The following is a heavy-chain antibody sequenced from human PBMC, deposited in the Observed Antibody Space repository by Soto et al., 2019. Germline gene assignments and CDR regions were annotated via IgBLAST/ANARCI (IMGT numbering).Heavy chain of an antibody. J-gene: IGHJ6*02. Sequence: PGGALRLSCAASGFTFRSYSMNLVRPAPGEGLGGGLYISSSSSTIYYADSVKGRFTISRDNAKNSLYLQMNSLRAEDTAVYYCAKDLTLTYYDILTGYVLAGMDVWGQGTTVTVSS. CDR2: ISSSSSTI. CDR3: AKDLTLTYYDILTGYVLAGMDV. V-gene: IGHV3-48*01. CDR1: GFTFRSYS. D-gene: IGHD3-9*01.